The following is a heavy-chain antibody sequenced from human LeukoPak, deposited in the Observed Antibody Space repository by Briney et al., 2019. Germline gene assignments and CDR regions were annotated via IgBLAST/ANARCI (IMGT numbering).Heavy chain of an antibody. CDR3: AWKYYYDSSGYFYVDQ. CDR1: GYSISSGYY. Sequence: PSETLSLTCAVSGYSISSGYYWGWIRQCPEKGLEWIGSIYHSGTTYYNPYLKSRVTISIDTSKNQFSLNLNSVTAADTAVYYCAWKYYYDSSGYFYVDQWGQGILVTVSS. D-gene: IGHD3-22*01. J-gene: IGHJ4*02. CDR2: IYHSGTT. V-gene: IGHV4-38-2*01.